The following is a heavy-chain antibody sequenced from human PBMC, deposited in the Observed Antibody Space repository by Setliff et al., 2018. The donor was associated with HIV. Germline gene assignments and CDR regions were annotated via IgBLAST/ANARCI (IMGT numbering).Heavy chain of an antibody. J-gene: IGHJ6*02. CDR3: ARGHYFKDV. D-gene: IGHD3-10*01. CDR1: GGSFSGGS. V-gene: IGHV4-34*01. CDR2: INHSGST. Sequence: SETLSLTCAVYGGSFSGGSWNWIRQPPGKGLEWIGEINHSGSTNYNPSLKSRVTISVDTSKNQFSLKLSSVTAADTAVYFCARGHYFKDVWGQGTTVTVSS.